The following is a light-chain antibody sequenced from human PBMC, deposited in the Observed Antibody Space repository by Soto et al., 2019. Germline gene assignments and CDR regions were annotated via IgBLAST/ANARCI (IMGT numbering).Light chain of an antibody. CDR2: EGT. V-gene: IGLV2-23*01. CDR3: CSYAGSATYV. CDR1: TSDVGSYSL. J-gene: IGLJ1*01. Sequence: QSALTQPASVSGSPGQSITISCTGTTSDVGSYSLVSWYQQHPGKAPKLMIYEGTKRPSGVSNRFSGSKSGNTASLTISGLQAEYEADYYCCSYAGSATYVFGTGTKLTVL.